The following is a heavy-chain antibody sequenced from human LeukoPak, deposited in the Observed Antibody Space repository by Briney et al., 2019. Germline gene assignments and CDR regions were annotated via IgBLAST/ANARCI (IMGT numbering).Heavy chain of an antibody. V-gene: IGHV4-61*01. D-gene: IGHD2-15*01. CDR1: GGSVSSGSYY. Sequence: PSETLSLTCTVSGGSVSSGSYYWSWIRQPPGKGLEWIGYIYYSGSTNYNPSLKSRVTTSVDTSKNQFSLKLSSVTAADTAVYYCARADCSGGSCYAFDIWGQGTMVTVSS. CDR2: IYYSGST. J-gene: IGHJ3*02. CDR3: ARADCSGGSCYAFDI.